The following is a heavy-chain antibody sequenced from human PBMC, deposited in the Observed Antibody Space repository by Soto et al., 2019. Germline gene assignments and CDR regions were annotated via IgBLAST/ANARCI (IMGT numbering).Heavy chain of an antibody. CDR2: ISSSGSTI. V-gene: IGHV3-11*01. J-gene: IGHJ4*02. Sequence: GGSLRLSCAASGFTFSDYYMSWIRQAPGKGLEWVSYISSSGSTIYYAYSVKGRFTISRDNAKNSLYLQMNSLRAEDTAVYYCARGAFSSGWYPYYFDYWGQGTLVTVSS. D-gene: IGHD6-19*01. CDR1: GFTFSDYY. CDR3: ARGAFSSGWYPYYFDY.